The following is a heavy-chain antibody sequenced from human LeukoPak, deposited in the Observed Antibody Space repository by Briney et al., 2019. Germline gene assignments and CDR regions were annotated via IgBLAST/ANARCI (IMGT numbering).Heavy chain of an antibody. CDR1: GFTFSSYA. J-gene: IGHJ5*02. D-gene: IGHD2-15*01. Sequence: GGSLRLSCAASGFTFSSYAMHWVRQAPGKGLEWVAVISYDGSNKYYADSVKGRFTISRDNSKNTLYLQMNSLRAEDTAVYYCARRYCSGGSCYSFRGDWFDPWGQGALVTVSS. CDR2: ISYDGSNK. CDR3: ARRYCSGGSCYSFRGDWFDP. V-gene: IGHV3-30*04.